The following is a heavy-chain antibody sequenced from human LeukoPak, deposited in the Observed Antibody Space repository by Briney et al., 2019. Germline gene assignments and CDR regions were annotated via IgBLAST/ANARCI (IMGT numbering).Heavy chain of an antibody. D-gene: IGHD1-26*01. Sequence: SETLSLTCTVSGDSISSAYYWAWIRQPPGKGLEWIGSIYHSGGTYYNSSLKSRVTISVDTSKNQFSLKLSSVTAADTAVYYCARDSGSYLGWGQGTLVTVSS. CDR3: ARDSGSYLG. J-gene: IGHJ4*02. CDR1: GDSISSAYY. CDR2: IYHSGGT. V-gene: IGHV4-38-2*02.